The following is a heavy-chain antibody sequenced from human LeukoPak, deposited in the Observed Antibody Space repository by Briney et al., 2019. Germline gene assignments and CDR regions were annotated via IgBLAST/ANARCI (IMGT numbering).Heavy chain of an antibody. CDR1: GFTFSSYG. J-gene: IGHJ4*02. CDR3: ARDFSLQLFDY. D-gene: IGHD5-24*01. V-gene: IGHV3-33*01. Sequence: GGSLRLSCAASGFTFSSYGFHWVRQAPGKGLEWVAVIWSGGSYKYYADSVKGRFTISRDDPKNTLYLQMNSLRAEDTAVYYCARDFSLQLFDYWGQGTLVTVFS. CDR2: IWSGGSYK.